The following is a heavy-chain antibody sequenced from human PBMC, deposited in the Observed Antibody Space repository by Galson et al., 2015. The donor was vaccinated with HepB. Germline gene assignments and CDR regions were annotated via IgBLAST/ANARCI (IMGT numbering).Heavy chain of an antibody. Sequence: SLRLSCAASGFTFSSYAMHWVRQAPGKGLEWVAVISYDGSNKYYADSVKGRFTISRDNSKNTLYLQMNSLRAEDTAVYYCARLSYSYGYEGYFDYWGQGTLVTVSS. CDR2: ISYDGSNK. V-gene: IGHV3-30*04. J-gene: IGHJ4*02. D-gene: IGHD5-18*01. CDR3: ARLSYSYGYEGYFDY. CDR1: GFTFSSYA.